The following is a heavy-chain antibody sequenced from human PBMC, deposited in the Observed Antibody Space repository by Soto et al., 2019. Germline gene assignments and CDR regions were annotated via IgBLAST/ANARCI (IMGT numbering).Heavy chain of an antibody. CDR2: ISDGGNT. CDR1: GGSITSGGSY. J-gene: IGHJ3*02. CDR3: ERGAMVRGVTHPFDI. Sequence: QVQLQESGPGLVKPAETLSLTCTVSGGSITSGGSYWSCIRQHSGKGLEWIGYISDGGNTYYNPSLKSRVTISGDTSKNHFALKLSSVTAADTAVYYCERGAMVRGVTHPFDIWGQGTMVTVSS. D-gene: IGHD3-10*01. V-gene: IGHV4-31*03.